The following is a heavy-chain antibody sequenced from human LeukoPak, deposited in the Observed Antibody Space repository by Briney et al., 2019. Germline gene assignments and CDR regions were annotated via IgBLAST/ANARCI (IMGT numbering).Heavy chain of an antibody. V-gene: IGHV4-34*01. D-gene: IGHD3-3*01. J-gene: IGHJ4*02. CDR1: GGSFSGYY. CDR2: INHSGST. CDR3: ARHAWSSSGYDFWSGYYPNNYFDY. Sequence: SETLSLTCAVYGGSFSGYYWSWIRQPPGKGLEWIGEINHSGSTNYNPSLKSRVTISVDTSKNQFSLKLSSVTAADTAVYYCARHAWSSSGYDFWSGYYPNNYFDYWGQGTLVTVSS.